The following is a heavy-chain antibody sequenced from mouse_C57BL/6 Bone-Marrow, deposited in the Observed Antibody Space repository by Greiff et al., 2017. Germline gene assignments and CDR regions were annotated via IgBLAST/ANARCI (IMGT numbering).Heavy chain of an antibody. CDR2: ISSGGSYT. Sequence: EVQGVESGGDLVKPGGSLKLSCAASGFTFSSYGMSWVRQTPDKRLEWVATISSGGSYTYYPDRVKGRFIISRDNAKNTLYLQMSSLKSEDTAMYYCARYDPYYAIDYWGQGTSVTVSA. CDR3: ARYDPYYAIDY. J-gene: IGHJ4*01. D-gene: IGHD2-3*01. V-gene: IGHV5-6*01. CDR1: GFTFSSYG.